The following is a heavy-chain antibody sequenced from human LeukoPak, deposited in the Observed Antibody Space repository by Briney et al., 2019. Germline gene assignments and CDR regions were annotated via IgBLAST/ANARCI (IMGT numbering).Heavy chain of an antibody. J-gene: IGHJ4*02. CDR3: ARVSSGWSEFDY. Sequence: SETLSLTCTVSGGSISSYYWSWIRQPPGKGLEWIGYIYYSGSTNYNPSLKSRFTISVDTSKNQFSLKLSSVTAADTAVYYCARVSSGWSEFDYWGQGTLVTVPS. CDR2: IYYSGST. CDR1: GGSISSYY. V-gene: IGHV4-59*01. D-gene: IGHD6-19*01.